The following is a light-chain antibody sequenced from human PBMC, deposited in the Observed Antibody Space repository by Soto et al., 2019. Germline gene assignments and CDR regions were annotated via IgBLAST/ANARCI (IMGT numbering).Light chain of an antibody. CDR1: SSNIGAGYD. CDR2: GNT. V-gene: IGLV1-40*01. Sequence: QSVLAQPPSVPGAPGQRVTISCTVSSSNIGAGYDVHWYQQRPGTAPKLLIFGNTNRPSGVPDRFSGSKSGTSASLAITGLQAEDEGDYYCQSYDSTLSARYVFGTGTKVTLL. J-gene: IGLJ1*01. CDR3: QSYDSTLSARYV.